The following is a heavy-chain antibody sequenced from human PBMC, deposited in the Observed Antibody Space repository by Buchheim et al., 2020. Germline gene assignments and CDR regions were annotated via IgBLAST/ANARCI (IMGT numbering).Heavy chain of an antibody. J-gene: IGHJ4*02. CDR1: GFSFSSYG. CDR3: ARDIYSFGTVGTIDY. V-gene: IGHV3-30*03. Sequence: VQLVESGGGVVQPGRSLRLSWAASGFSFSSYGMHWVRQAPGKGLEWLAAISNDGSRQAYADSVRGRFTISRDNSKSTLDLQMNSLSVDDAAVYYCARDIYSFGTVGTIDYWGQGT. D-gene: IGHD1-26*01. CDR2: ISNDGSRQ.